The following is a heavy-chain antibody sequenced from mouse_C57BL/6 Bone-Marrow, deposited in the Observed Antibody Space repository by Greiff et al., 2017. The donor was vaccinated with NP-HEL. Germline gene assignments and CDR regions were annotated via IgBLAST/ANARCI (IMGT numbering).Heavy chain of an antibody. D-gene: IGHD2-3*01. CDR2: IDPENGDT. CDR3: TTGGYYPWYFEV. J-gene: IGHJ1*03. V-gene: IGHV14-4*01. Sequence: EVQLQQSGAELVRPGASVKLSCTASGFNITDDYMHWVKQRPEQGLEWIGWIDPENGDTEYASKFQGKATITADTSSNTAYLQLSSLTSEDTAVYYCTTGGYYPWYFEVWGTGTTVTVSS. CDR1: GFNITDDY.